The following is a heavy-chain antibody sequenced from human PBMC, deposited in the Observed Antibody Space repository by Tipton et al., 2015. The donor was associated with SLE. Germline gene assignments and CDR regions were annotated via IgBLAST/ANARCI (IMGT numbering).Heavy chain of an antibody. D-gene: IGHD6-13*01. J-gene: IGHJ3*02. V-gene: IGHV3-30-3*01. CDR3: ARVSAGGAFDI. CDR1: GFTFSSYA. CDR2: ISYDGSNK. Sequence: RSLRLSCAASGFTFSSYAMHWVRQAPGKGLEWVAVISYDGSNKYYADSVKGRFTISRDNAKNSLYLQMNSLRAEDTAVYYCARVSAGGAFDIWGQGTMVTVSS.